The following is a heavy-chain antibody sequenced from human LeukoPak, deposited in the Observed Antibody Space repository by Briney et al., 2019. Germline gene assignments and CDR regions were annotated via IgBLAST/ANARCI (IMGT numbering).Heavy chain of an antibody. Sequence: PSETLSLTCTVSGGSISRGGYFWSWIRQHPGKGLEWIGYISYSGSPYYNPSLKSRVTISVDTSKNQFSLKLNSVTAADTAVFYCAKEGRDSGGYNGWFEPWGQGTLVTVSS. J-gene: IGHJ5*02. D-gene: IGHD2-15*01. CDR2: ISYSGSP. CDR1: GGSISRGGYF. CDR3: AKEGRDSGGYNGWFEP. V-gene: IGHV4-31*03.